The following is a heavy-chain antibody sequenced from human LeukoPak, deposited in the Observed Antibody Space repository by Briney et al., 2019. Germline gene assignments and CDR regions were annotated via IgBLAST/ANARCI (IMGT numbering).Heavy chain of an antibody. J-gene: IGHJ6*03. CDR1: GGSISSSSYY. CDR2: IYYSGST. CDR3: ARGRGFTMVQGYYYMDV. Sequence: PSETLSLTCTVSGGSISSSSYYWGWIRQPPGKGLEWIGSIYYSGSTNYNPSLKSRVTISVDTSKNQFSLKLSSVTAADTAVYYCARGRGFTMVQGYYYMDVWGKGTTVTVSS. V-gene: IGHV4-39*07. D-gene: IGHD3-10*01.